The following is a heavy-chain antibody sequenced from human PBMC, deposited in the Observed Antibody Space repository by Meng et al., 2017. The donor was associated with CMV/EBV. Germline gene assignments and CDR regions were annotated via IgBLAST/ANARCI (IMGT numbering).Heavy chain of an antibody. CDR2: INSVGSST. CDR3: AREFTGTPWAIDY. J-gene: IGHJ4*02. D-gene: IGHD1/OR15-1a*01. V-gene: IGHV3-74*01. Sequence: GGSLRLSCAASGFTFSSYWMHWVRQAPGKGLVWVSRINSVGSSTSYADSVKGRFTISRDNAKNTLYLQMNSLRAEDTAVYYCAREFTGTPWAIDYWGQGTLVTVSS. CDR1: GFTFSSYW.